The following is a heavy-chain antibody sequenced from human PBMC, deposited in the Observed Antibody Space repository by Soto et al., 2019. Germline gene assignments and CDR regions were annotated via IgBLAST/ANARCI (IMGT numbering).Heavy chain of an antibody. CDR2: IYYSGST. CDR1: GGSVSSGSYY. CDR3: ARNPPGDSSGWLDNWFFDL. D-gene: IGHD6-19*01. V-gene: IGHV4-61*01. Sequence: SETLSLTCTVSGGSVSSGSYYWSWIRQPPGKGLEWIGYIYYSGSTNYNPSLKSRVTISVDTSKNQFSLKLSSVTAADTAVYYCARNPPGDSSGWLDNWFFDLWGRGTLVTVSS. J-gene: IGHJ2*01.